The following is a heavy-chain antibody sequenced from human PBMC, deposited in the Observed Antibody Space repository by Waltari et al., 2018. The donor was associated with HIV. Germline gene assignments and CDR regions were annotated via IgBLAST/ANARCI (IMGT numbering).Heavy chain of an antibody. J-gene: IGHJ2*01. D-gene: IGHD5-18*01. CDR1: GDSVSSNSAA. CDR2: TYYRSKWYN. Sequence: QVQLQQSGPGLVKPSQTISLTCAISGDSVSSNSAAWIWIRQYPTRGLEWLGRTYYRSKWYNDYAVSVKSRITINPDTSKNQFSLQLNSVTPEDTAVYYCARDPRIDGYRHWYFDLWGRGTLVTVSS. CDR3: ARDPRIDGYRHWYFDL. V-gene: IGHV6-1*01.